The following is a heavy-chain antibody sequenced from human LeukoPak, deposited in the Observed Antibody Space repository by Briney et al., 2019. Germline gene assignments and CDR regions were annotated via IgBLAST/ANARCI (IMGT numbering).Heavy chain of an antibody. CDR2: ISNNGGYT. Sequence: QTGGSLRLSCAASGLTFSSSAMSWVRQAPGKGLEWVSAISNNGGYTYYADSVQGRFTISRDNSKNTLYLQMNSLRAEDTAVYYCAREGAINNFDYWGQGTLVTVSS. CDR3: AREGAINNFDY. CDR1: GLTFSSSA. V-gene: IGHV3-23*01. D-gene: IGHD2-2*02. J-gene: IGHJ4*02.